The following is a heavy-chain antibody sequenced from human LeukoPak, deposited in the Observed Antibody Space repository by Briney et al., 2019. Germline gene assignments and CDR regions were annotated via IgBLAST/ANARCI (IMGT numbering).Heavy chain of an antibody. J-gene: IGHJ6*03. Sequence: SQTLSLTCTVSGGSISSGGYYWSWIRQHPGKGLEWIGYIYYSGSTYYNPSLKSRVTISVDTSKNQFSLKLSSVTAADTAVYYCARVAYQLHYYYYYMDVWAKGPRSPSP. CDR1: GGSISSGGYY. D-gene: IGHD2-2*01. CDR3: ARVAYQLHYYYYYMDV. CDR2: IYYSGST. V-gene: IGHV4-31*03.